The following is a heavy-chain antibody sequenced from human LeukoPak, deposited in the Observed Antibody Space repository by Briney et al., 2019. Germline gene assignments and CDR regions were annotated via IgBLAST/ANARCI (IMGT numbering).Heavy chain of an antibody. V-gene: IGHV1-2*06. CDR1: GYTFTGCY. CDR2: INPNSGGT. J-gene: IGHJ4*02. CDR3: ARDILYCTNGVCYSTDFDY. Sequence: ASVKVSCKASGYTFTGCYMDWVRQAPGQWLEWMGRINPNSGGTNYAQKFQGRVTMTRDTSISTAYMELSRLRSDDTAVYYCARDILYCTNGVCYSTDFDYWGQGTLVTVSS. D-gene: IGHD2-8*01.